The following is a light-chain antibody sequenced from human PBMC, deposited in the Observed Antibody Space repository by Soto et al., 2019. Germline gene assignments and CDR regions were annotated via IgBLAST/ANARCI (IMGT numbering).Light chain of an antibody. CDR2: GAS. CDR1: QSVSSD. Sequence: EIVMTQSPDTLSVSPGERAALSCRTSQSVSSDLAWYQQKPGQAPRLLIYGASTRATGIPARFSGSGSGTDFTLTISRLEPEDFVVYYCQHYGGALHTFGEGTKVEIK. CDR3: QHYGGALHT. V-gene: IGKV3-20*01. J-gene: IGKJ4*01.